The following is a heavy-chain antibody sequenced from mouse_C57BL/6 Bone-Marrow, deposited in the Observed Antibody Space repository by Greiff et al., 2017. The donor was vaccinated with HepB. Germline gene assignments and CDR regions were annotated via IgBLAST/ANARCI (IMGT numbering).Heavy chain of an antibody. Sequence: DVQLVESGGGLVKPGGSLKLSCAASGFTFSSYAMSWVRQTPEKRLEWVATISDGGSYTYYPDNVKGRFTISRDNAKNNLYLQMSHLKSEDTAMYYCAREVYYYSKFAYWGQGTLVTVSA. CDR1: GFTFSSYA. CDR2: ISDGGSYT. V-gene: IGHV5-4*01. J-gene: IGHJ3*01. CDR3: AREVYYYSKFAY. D-gene: IGHD2-5*01.